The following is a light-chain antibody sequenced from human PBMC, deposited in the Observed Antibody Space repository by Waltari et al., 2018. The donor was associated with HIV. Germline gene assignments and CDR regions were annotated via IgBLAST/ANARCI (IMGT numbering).Light chain of an antibody. J-gene: IGKJ4*01. Sequence: DIQITQSLSTLSASVGDKIIITCRASQRISNWLAWFQQKPGKSPKLLIYKASNLEIGVPARFSSSGSGTECTLTINSLQPDDFATYFCQQYSSDPLTFGRGTRVEVK. CDR2: KAS. CDR3: QQYSSDPLT. V-gene: IGKV1-5*03. CDR1: QRISNW.